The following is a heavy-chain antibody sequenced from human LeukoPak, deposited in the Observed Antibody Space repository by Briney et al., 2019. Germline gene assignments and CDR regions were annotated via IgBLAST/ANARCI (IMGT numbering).Heavy chain of an antibody. J-gene: IGHJ6*02. Sequence: GGSLRLSCAVSGITLSNYGMSWVRQAPGKGLEWVAGISDSGATTNYADSVKGRFTISRDNPKHTLYLQMNSLRAEDTAVYFCAKESGDFDWLPSPYYGMDVWGQGTTVTVSS. CDR3: AKESGDFDWLPSPYYGMDV. D-gene: IGHD3-9*01. CDR2: ISDSGATT. V-gene: IGHV3-23*01. CDR1: GITLSNYG.